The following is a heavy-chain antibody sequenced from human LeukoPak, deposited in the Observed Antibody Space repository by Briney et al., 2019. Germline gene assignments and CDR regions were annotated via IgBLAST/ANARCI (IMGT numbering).Heavy chain of an antibody. CDR2: IYSGGST. Sequence: PGGSLRLSCAASGFTVSSNYMSWVRQAPGKGLEWVSIIYSGGSTYYADSVKGRFTISRDNSKNTVYLQMNSLRAEDTAVYYCASGNTVTTFIDYWGQGTLVTVSS. D-gene: IGHD4-17*01. V-gene: IGHV3-66*01. J-gene: IGHJ4*02. CDR3: ASGNTVTTFIDY. CDR1: GFTVSSNY.